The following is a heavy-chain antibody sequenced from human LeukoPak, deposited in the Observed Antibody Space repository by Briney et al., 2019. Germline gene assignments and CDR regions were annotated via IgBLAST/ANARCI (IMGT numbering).Heavy chain of an antibody. Sequence: PSETLSLTCTVSGGSINSYYWSWIRQPPGKGLEWIAYIYCSGSTSYNPSLKSRVTISVDTSKNQFSLKLNSVTAADTAMYYCARLFHPALSGNYPFDYWGQGTLVTVSS. CDR1: GGSINSYY. CDR3: ARLFHPALSGNYPFDY. CDR2: IYCSGST. D-gene: IGHD1-26*01. V-gene: IGHV4-59*01. J-gene: IGHJ4*02.